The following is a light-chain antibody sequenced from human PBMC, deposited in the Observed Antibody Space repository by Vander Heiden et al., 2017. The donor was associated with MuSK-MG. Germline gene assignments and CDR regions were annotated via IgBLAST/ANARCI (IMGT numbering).Light chain of an antibody. CDR1: EIGSKD. CDR2: DDN. Sequence: SYVLSQPPSVSAAPGQTATLSCGGKEIGSKDVHWYQQRPGQAPVLVVYDDNDRPSGIFDRFSDSNSGNTATLTITRVEAGDEADYYCQVWDSSSGHVVFGGGTKLSVL. J-gene: IGLJ2*01. V-gene: IGLV3-21*02. CDR3: QVWDSSSGHVV.